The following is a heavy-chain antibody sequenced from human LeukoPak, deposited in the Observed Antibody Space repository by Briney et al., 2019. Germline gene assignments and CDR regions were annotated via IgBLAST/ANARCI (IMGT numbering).Heavy chain of an antibody. J-gene: IGHJ5*02. Sequence: SETLSLTCAVYGGSFSGYYWSWIRQPPGKGLEWIGEINHSGSTNYNPSLKSRVTISVDTSKNQFSLKLSSVTAADTAVYYCARQVAARPFNDLLAINWFDPWGQGTLVTVSS. CDR3: ARQVAARPFNDLLAINWFDP. D-gene: IGHD6-6*01. CDR1: GGSFSGYY. CDR2: INHSGST. V-gene: IGHV4-34*01.